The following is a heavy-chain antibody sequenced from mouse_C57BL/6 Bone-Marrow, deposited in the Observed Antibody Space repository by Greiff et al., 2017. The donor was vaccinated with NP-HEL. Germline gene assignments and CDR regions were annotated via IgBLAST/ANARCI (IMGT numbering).Heavy chain of an antibody. CDR2: IHPNSGST. J-gene: IGHJ2*01. V-gene: IGHV1-64*01. CDR1: GYTFTSYW. CDR3: ARRGVYYYGSSLDY. Sequence: QVQLQQPGAELVKPGASVKLSCKASGYTFTSYWMHWVKQRPGQGLEWIGMIHPNSGSTNYNEKFKSKATLTVDKSSSTAYMQLSSLTSEDSAVYYCARRGVYYYGSSLDYWGQGTTLTVSS. D-gene: IGHD1-1*01.